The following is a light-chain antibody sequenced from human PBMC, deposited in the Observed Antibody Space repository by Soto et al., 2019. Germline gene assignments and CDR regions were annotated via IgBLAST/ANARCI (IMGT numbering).Light chain of an antibody. V-gene: IGKV3-15*01. CDR3: QHYANWPLT. CDR1: QGIGST. Sequence: EIVMTQSPAALSVSPGEGATHSCRASQGIGSTLAWYQQKPGQTPRLLIYDASTRAAGVPARFSGSGSGTDFTLTINSLQSEDFAIYYCQHYANWPLTFGGGTKV. J-gene: IGKJ4*01. CDR2: DAS.